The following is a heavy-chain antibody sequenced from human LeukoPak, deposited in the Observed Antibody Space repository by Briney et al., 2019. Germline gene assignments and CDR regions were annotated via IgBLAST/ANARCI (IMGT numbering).Heavy chain of an antibody. CDR3: AYRTLNWFDP. CDR1: GGSISSSSYY. D-gene: IGHD1-7*01. J-gene: IGHJ5*02. Sequence: SETLSLTCTVSGGSISSSSYYWGWIRQPPGKGLEWIGEINHSGSTNYNPSLKSRVTISVDTSKNQFSLKLSSVTAADTAVYYCAYRTLNWFDPWGQGTLVTVSS. V-gene: IGHV4-39*07. CDR2: INHSGST.